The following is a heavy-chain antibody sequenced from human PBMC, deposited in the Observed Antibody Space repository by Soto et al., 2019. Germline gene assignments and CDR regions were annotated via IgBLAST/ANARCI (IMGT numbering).Heavy chain of an antibody. D-gene: IGHD4-17*01. CDR3: ASVDDGSTLPVDYHPDSWFGP. CDR2: ISAYNDNT. J-gene: IGHJ5*02. CDR1: GYTFINYG. Sequence: QVQLVQSRTEVRKPGASVKVSCKASGYTFINYGISWVRQAPGQGLEWMGWISAYNDNTNYAQKFQGRVTMTTDTSHSTAYMALRSLRSDDTAVFYCASVDDGSTLPVDYHPDSWFGPWGPGTRVTVSS. V-gene: IGHV1-18*01.